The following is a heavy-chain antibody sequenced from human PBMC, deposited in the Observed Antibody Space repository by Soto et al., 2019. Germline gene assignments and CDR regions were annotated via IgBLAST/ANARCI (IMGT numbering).Heavy chain of an antibody. D-gene: IGHD3-16*01. CDR1: GFILSDCA. CDR3: AKSHESDYIWPFDY. J-gene: IGHJ4*02. Sequence: PGGSLRLSCATSGFILSDCAMNWVRQAPGKGLEWVAVISYDGINKYYADSVKGRFTISRDSSKNTLYLQMDSLRAEDTAVYYCAKSHESDYIWPFDYWGQGTLVTVSS. CDR2: ISYDGINK. V-gene: IGHV3-30*18.